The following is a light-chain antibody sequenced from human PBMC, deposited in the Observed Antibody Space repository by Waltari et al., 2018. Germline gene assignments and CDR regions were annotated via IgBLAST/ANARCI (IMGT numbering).Light chain of an antibody. V-gene: IGLV3-1*01. CDR2: QDN. CDR3: QAWDSTTAVV. CDR1: KLGTKY. J-gene: IGLJ2*01. Sequence: SSELTQPPSVSVSPGQTASITCSGDKLGTKYVSWYQQKPGQSPIVVISQDNKRPSGIPDRFSGANSGNTATLTIGGTQPMEEADYYCQAWDSTTAVVFGGGTKLTVL.